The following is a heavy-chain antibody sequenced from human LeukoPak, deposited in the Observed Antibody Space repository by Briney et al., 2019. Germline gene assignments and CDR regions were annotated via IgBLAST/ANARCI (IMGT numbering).Heavy chain of an antibody. CDR2: ISSSSSYI. CDR1: GFTFSSYS. V-gene: IGHV3-21*04. CDR3: AKDQGYYYGSGSYIFDY. Sequence: GGSLRLSCAASGFTFSSYSMNWVRQAPGKGLEWVSSISSSSSYIYYADSVKGRFTISRDNAKNSLYLQMNSLRAEDTALYYCAKDQGYYYGSGSYIFDYWGQGTLVTVSS. J-gene: IGHJ4*02. D-gene: IGHD3-10*01.